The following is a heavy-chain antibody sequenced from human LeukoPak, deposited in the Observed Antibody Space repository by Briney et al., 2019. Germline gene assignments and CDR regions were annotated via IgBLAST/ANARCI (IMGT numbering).Heavy chain of an antibody. D-gene: IGHD3-9*01. CDR3: ARTYYDILTGYNPYFDY. J-gene: IGHJ4*02. CDR1: GFTFSSYG. V-gene: IGHV3-23*01. CDR2: ISGSGGST. Sequence: GGSLRLSCAASGFTFSSYGMSWVRQAPGKGLEWVSAISGSGGSTYYADSVKGRFTISRDNAKNSLYLQMISLRAEDTAVYYCARTYYDILTGYNPYFDYWGQGTLVTVSS.